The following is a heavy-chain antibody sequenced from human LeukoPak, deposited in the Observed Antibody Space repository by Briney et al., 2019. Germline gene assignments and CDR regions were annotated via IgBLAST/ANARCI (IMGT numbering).Heavy chain of an antibody. V-gene: IGHV4-59*08. Sequence: SETLSLTCTVSGGSVSPYYWSWLRQPPGKGLEWIGFIHYTGNINYNPSLESRVTISVDTSKNHFSLNLNSVTAADTAVYYCARHNGATGGAFDIWGQGTVVTVSS. CDR3: ARHNGATGGAFDI. CDR2: IHYTGNI. J-gene: IGHJ3*02. D-gene: IGHD1-1*01. CDR1: GGSVSPYY.